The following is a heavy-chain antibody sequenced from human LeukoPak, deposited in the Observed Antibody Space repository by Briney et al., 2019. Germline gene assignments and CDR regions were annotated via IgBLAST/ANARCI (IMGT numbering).Heavy chain of an antibody. J-gene: IGHJ3*02. CDR3: ARVNTYYYGSGVSRAFHM. Sequence: ASVKVSCKASGYTFTSYDTNWVRQATGLGLEWLGWMNPNSGNTGYAQKFQGSVTMTRNISTATAYMELSSLKSDDTAVYYCARVNTYYYGSGVSRAFHMWDQGTMVTVSS. CDR2: MNPNSGNT. CDR1: GYTFTSYD. D-gene: IGHD3-10*01. V-gene: IGHV1-8*01.